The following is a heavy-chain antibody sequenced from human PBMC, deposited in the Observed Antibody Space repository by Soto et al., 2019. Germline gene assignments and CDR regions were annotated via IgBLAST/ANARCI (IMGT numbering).Heavy chain of an antibody. D-gene: IGHD4-17*01. J-gene: IGHJ4*02. CDR1: GFTFSSYG. Sequence: GGSLRLSCAASGFTFSSYGMHWVRQAPGKGLEWVAVISYDGSNKYYADSVKGRFTISRDNSKNTLYLQMNSLRAEDTAVYYCVKDIGDYYFDYWGQGTLVTVYS. CDR3: VKDIGDYYFDY. V-gene: IGHV3-30*18. CDR2: ISYDGSNK.